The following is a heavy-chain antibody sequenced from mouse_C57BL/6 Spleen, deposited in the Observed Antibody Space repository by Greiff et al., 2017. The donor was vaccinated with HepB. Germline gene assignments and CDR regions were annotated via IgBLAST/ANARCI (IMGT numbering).Heavy chain of an antibody. V-gene: IGHV1-69*01. D-gene: IGHD2-1*01. CDR3: ASGNGNYRFAY. J-gene: IGHJ3*01. CDR2: IDPSDSYT. CDR1: GYTFTSYW. Sequence: QVQLQQPGAELVMPGASVKLSCKASGYTFTSYWMHWVKQRPGQGLEWIGEIDPSDSYTNYNQKFKGKSTLTVDKSSSTAYMQLSSLTSEDSAVYYYASGNGNYRFAYWGQGTLVTVSA.